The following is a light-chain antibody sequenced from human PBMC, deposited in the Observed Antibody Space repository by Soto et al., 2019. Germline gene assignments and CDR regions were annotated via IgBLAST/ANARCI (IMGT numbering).Light chain of an antibody. J-gene: IGKJ1*01. CDR3: QQYNSLRG. CDR2: DAS. CDR1: QSISSW. Sequence: DLPMTQSPSTLSASVGDRVTITCRASQSISSWLAWYQQKPGKAPKLLIYDASSLESGVPSRFSGSGSGTEFTLTISSLQPDDFATYYCQQYNSLRGFGQGTKVEIK. V-gene: IGKV1-5*01.